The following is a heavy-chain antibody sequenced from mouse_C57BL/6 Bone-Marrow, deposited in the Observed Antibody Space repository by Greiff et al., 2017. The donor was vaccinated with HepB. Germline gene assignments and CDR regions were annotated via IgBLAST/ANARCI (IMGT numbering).Heavy chain of an antibody. CDR2: IWSGGST. V-gene: IGHV2-2*01. J-gene: IGHJ3*01. CDR1: GFSLTSYG. Sequence: QVQLQESGPGLVQPSQSLSITCTVSGFSLTSYGVHWVRQSPGKGLEWLGVIWSGGSTDYNAAFISRLSISKDNSKSQVFFKMNSLQADDTAIYYCARNLRRGAGWFAYWGQGTLVTVSA. CDR3: ARNLRRGAGWFAY.